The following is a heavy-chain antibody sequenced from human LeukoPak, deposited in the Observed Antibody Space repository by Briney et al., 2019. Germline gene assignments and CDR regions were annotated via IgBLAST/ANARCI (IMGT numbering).Heavy chain of an antibody. V-gene: IGHV3-23*01. CDR2: LSGTGFST. Sequence: GGTLRLSCAASGFTFSSYGMSWVRQAPGTGLEWVSGLSGTGFSTYYADPVKGRFTISRDNSKNTLWLQMNSLGADDTALYYCAKAPGPGNYYDTSGYYYFDSWGQGTLVTVSS. D-gene: IGHD3-22*01. CDR3: AKAPGPGNYYDTSGYYYFDS. CDR1: GFTFSSYG. J-gene: IGHJ4*02.